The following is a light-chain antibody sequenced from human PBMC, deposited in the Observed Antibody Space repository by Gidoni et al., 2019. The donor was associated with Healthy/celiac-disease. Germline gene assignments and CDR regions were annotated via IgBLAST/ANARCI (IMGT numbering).Light chain of an antibody. Sequence: QSALTQPASVSGSPGQSITISCTGTSSDVGGYHYVSWYQQHPGKAPKLMIYEVSNRPSGVSNRFSGSKSGNTASLTISGLQAEDEADYYCSSYTSSSTPGAVFGGGTKLTVL. J-gene: IGLJ2*01. CDR3: SSYTSSSTPGAV. CDR2: EVS. V-gene: IGLV2-14*01. CDR1: SSDVGGYHY.